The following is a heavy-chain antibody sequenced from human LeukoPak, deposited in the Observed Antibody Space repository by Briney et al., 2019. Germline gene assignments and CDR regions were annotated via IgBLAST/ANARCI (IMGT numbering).Heavy chain of an antibody. V-gene: IGHV3-30*02. Sequence: GGSLRLSCAASGFTFSSYDMHWVRQAPGKGPEWVAIIRYDGSNENYAEFVKGRFTISRDNSKKTLYLQMNSLRAEDTAVYYCARVVTGYWGQGTLVTVSS. CDR3: ARVVTGY. CDR1: GFTFSSYD. J-gene: IGHJ4*02. CDR2: IRYDGSNE. D-gene: IGHD1-14*01.